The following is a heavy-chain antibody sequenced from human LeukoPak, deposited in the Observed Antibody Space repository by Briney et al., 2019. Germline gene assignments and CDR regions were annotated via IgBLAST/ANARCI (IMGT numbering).Heavy chain of an antibody. J-gene: IGHJ4*02. V-gene: IGHV3-9*01. D-gene: IGHD2-2*01. CDR3: AKGYCSSISCLVDY. Sequence: GGSLRLSCAASGFTFDDYAMDWGRQAPGKGLGGGSGISWNSVSIGYADSVKGRFTISRDNAKSSLYLQMNSLRAEDTALYYCAKGYCSSISCLVDYWGQGTLVTVSS. CDR2: ISWNSVSI. CDR1: GFTFDDYA.